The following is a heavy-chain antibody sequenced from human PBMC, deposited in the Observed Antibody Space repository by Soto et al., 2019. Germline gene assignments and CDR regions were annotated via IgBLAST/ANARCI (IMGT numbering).Heavy chain of an antibody. CDR2: ISYDGSDK. Sequence: VESGGGVVQPGRSLRLSCAASGFTFSSYGMHWVRQAPGKGLEWVALISYDGSDKYYADSVKGRFTISRDNSKNTLYLQMNSLRVEDTAVYYCGAGQYFSDYWGQGTLVTVSS. V-gene: IGHV3-30*03. D-gene: IGHD6-13*01. CDR3: GAGQYFSDY. CDR1: GFTFSSYG. J-gene: IGHJ4*02.